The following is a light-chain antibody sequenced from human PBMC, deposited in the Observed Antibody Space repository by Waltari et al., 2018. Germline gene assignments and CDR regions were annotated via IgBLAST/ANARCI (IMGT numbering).Light chain of an antibody. Sequence: EIVMTQSPATLSVSPGERVTLSCRASQSVSSNLAWYQQKPGQAPRLLIYGASTGATGIPARFSGSGSGTDFTLTISSLQSEDFAVYYCQQYDNWPVTFGQGTRLEIK. CDR1: QSVSSN. V-gene: IGKV3-15*01. CDR2: GAS. CDR3: QQYDNWPVT. J-gene: IGKJ5*01.